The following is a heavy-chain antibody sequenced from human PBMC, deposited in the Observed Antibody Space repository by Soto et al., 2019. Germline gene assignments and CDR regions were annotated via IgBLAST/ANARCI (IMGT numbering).Heavy chain of an antibody. CDR3: ASLLRGYSGTGDY. J-gene: IGHJ4*02. CDR1: GGTFSSSA. V-gene: IGHV1-69*12. CDR2: IIPIFGTA. Sequence: QVQLVQSGAEVKKPGSSVKVSCKASGGTFSSSAISWVRQAPGQGLEWMGGIIPIFGTANYAQKFQGRVAITADESTSTAYMELSSLRSEDTAVYYCASLLRGYSGTGDYWGQGTLVTVSS. D-gene: IGHD5-12*01.